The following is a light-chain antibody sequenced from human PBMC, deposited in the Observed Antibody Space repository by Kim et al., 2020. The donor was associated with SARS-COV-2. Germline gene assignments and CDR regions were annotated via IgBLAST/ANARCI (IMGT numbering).Light chain of an antibody. CDR3: CSFAGTSGV. J-gene: IGLJ3*02. V-gene: IGLV2-11*01. CDR1: SSDVGGYNY. Sequence: QSALTLPRSVSGSPGQAVTISCTGTSSDVGGYNYVSWYQYHPGNARKLMIYDVSKRPSGVPYRFSGSKSGNTASLTISGHQADYEADYFCCSFAGTSGVFSGGTQLTVL. CDR2: DVS.